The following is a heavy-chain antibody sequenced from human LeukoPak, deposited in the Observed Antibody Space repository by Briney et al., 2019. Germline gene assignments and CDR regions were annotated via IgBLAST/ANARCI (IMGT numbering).Heavy chain of an antibody. V-gene: IGHV3-21*01. CDR2: ISNSSSYI. CDR1: GFTFSNYS. J-gene: IGHJ4*02. CDR3: ARDSRLDY. Sequence: GGSLRLSCAASGFTFSNYSMNWVRQAPGKGLEWVSSISNSSSYIYYADSVKGRFTISRDNAKNSLYLQMNSLRAEDTAVYYCARDSRLDYWGQGTLVTVSS.